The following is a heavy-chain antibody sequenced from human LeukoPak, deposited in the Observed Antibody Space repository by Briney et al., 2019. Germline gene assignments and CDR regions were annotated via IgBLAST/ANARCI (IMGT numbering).Heavy chain of an antibody. D-gene: IGHD6-19*01. CDR1: GGSFSGFY. V-gene: IGHV4-34*01. CDR3: ARRGGWYVLNY. J-gene: IGHJ4*02. Sequence: SETLSLTCAVYGGSFSGFYWSWIRQPPGKGLEWIGEINHSGSTNYNPSLKSRVTISVDTSKNQFSLKLSSVTAADTAVYYCARRGGWYVLNYWGQGTLVTVSS. CDR2: INHSGST.